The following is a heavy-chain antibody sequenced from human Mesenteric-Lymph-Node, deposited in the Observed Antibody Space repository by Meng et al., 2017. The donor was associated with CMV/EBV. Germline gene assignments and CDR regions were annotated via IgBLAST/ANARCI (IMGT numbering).Heavy chain of an antibody. V-gene: IGHV4-4*02. CDR3: ARDRGPISFFDS. D-gene: IGHD3-3*01. CDR1: GASMSGTDW. CDR2: IYRSGYT. J-gene: IGHJ4*02. Sequence: GSLRLSCDVSGASMSGTDWWSWVRQTPGKGLEWIGEIYRSGYTNYNPSLKDRLTISLDKSNSRFSLTLTSVTAADTAVYYCARDRGPISFFDSWGQGILVTVSS.